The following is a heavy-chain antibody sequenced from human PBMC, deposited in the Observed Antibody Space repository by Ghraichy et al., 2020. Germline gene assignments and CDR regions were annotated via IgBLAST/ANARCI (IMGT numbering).Heavy chain of an antibody. Sequence: GESLNISCAASGFTFSSYAMTWVRQAPGKGLEWVSATIGGGSTYYADSVKGRFTISRDNSKNTLYLQMNSLRAEDTAVYSCAKVVSWRYFDLWGCGTLVTVSS. V-gene: IGHV3-23*01. CDR1: GFTFSSYA. D-gene: IGHD5/OR15-5a*01. CDR2: TIGGGST. CDR3: AKVVSWRYFDL. J-gene: IGHJ2*01.